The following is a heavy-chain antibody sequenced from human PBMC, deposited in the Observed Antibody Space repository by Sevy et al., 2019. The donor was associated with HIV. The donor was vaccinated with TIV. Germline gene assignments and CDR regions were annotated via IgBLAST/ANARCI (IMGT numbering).Heavy chain of an antibody. V-gene: IGHV1-58*01. Sequence: ASVKVSCKASGFTFTSSAVQWVRQARGQRLEWIGWIVVGSGNTNYAQKFQERVTITRDMSTSTAYMELSSRRSEDTAVYYCAATSDYDSSGYYRLTYYGMDVWGQGTTVTVSS. CDR2: IVVGSGNT. CDR3: AATSDYDSSGYYRLTYYGMDV. CDR1: GFTFTSSA. D-gene: IGHD3-22*01. J-gene: IGHJ6*02.